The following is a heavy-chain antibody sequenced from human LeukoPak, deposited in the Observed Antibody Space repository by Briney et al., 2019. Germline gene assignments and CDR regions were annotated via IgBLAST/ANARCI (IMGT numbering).Heavy chain of an antibody. CDR1: GFTFSSYS. CDR2: ISSSSSYI. D-gene: IGHD4-17*01. J-gene: IGHJ4*02. V-gene: IGHV3-21*01. CDR3: ARKLGAYGDYFDY. Sequence: GGSLRLSCAASGFTFSSYSMNWVRQAPGKGLEWVSSISSSSSYIYYADSVKGRFTISRDNAKNSLYLQMNSLRAEDTAVYYCARKLGAYGDYFDYWGQGTLVTVSS.